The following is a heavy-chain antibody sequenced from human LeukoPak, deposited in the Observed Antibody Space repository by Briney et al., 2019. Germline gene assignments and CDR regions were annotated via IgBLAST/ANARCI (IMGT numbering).Heavy chain of an antibody. D-gene: IGHD6-6*01. CDR2: IYYSGST. CDR1: GGSTSSYY. J-gene: IGHJ4*02. Sequence: SETLSLTCTVSGGSTSSYYWSWIRQPPGKGLEWIGYIYYSGSTNYNPSLKSRVTISVDTSKNQFSLKLSSVTAADTAVYYCASDRGYSSSSNFFDYWGQGTLVTVSS. CDR3: ASDRGYSSSSNFFDY. V-gene: IGHV4-59*01.